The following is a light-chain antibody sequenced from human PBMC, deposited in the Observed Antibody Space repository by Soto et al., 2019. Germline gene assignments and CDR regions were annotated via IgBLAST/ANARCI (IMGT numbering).Light chain of an antibody. CDR1: QSLGGN. J-gene: IGKJ1*01. V-gene: IGKV3-15*01. Sequence: EIVITQSPATLSVSPGERATLSCRASQSLGGNVAWYQQRPGQTPRLLIYGPSSRATGIPARFSGSGSGTEFTLSISSLQSEDFAVYYCQQYSTWPWTFGQGTKVEIK. CDR3: QQYSTWPWT. CDR2: GPS.